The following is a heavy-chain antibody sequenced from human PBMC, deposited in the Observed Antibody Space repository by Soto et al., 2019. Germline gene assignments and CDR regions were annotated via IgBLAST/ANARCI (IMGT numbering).Heavy chain of an antibody. CDR3: ARDALGEMATISYGDAFDI. CDR2: IYYSGST. D-gene: IGHD5-12*01. CDR1: GGSISSGGYY. Sequence: QVQLQESGPGLVKPSQTLSLTCTVSGGSISSGGYYWSWIRQHPGKGLEWIGYIYYSGSTYYNPSLKSRVTISVDTSKNQFSLKLSSVTAADTAVYYCARDALGEMATISYGDAFDIWGQGTMVTVSS. V-gene: IGHV4-31*03. J-gene: IGHJ3*02.